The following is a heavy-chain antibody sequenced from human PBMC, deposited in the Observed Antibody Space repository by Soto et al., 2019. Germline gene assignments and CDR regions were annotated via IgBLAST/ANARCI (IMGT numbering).Heavy chain of an antibody. D-gene: IGHD2-8*02. V-gene: IGHV4-34*01. Sequence: QVQLQQWGAVLLKPSETLSLTCAVYGGSFSGYYWSWIRQPPGKGLEWIGEINHSGSTNYNPSLKSRVTISVDTSKNQFSLKLSSVTAADTAVYYCARKQHDFGDSGVRYNWFDPWGQGTLVTVSS. CDR2: INHSGST. J-gene: IGHJ5*02. CDR1: GGSFSGYY. CDR3: ARKQHDFGDSGVRYNWFDP.